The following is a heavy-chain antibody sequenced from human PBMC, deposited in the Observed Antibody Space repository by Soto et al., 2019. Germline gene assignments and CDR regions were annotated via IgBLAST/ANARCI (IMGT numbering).Heavy chain of an antibody. CDR3: ARGERFGELWGYYYYGMDV. CDR2: IYYSGST. CDR1: GGSISSYY. V-gene: IGHV4-59*01. J-gene: IGHJ6*02. D-gene: IGHD3-10*01. Sequence: SETLSLTCTVSGGSISSYYWSWIRQPPGKGLEWIGYIYYSGSTNYNPSLKSRVTISVDTSKNQFSLKLSSVTAADTAVYYCARGERFGELWGYYYYGMDVWGQGTTVTVSS.